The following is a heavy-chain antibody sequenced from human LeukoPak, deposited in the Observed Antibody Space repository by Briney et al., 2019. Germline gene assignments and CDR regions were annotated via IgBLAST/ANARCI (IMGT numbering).Heavy chain of an antibody. CDR2: IIAYNGYT. Sequence: ASAKVSCKASGYTFTSYGISWVRQDPGQGLEWMGWIIAYNGYTNYAQKLQGRVTMTTDTSTSTAYMELRSLRSDDTAVYYCARDQIMDQLLYGDYYYGMDVWGQGTTVTVSS. V-gene: IGHV1-18*01. CDR3: ARDQIMDQLLYGDYYYGMDV. CDR1: GYTFTSYG. D-gene: IGHD2-2*02. J-gene: IGHJ6*02.